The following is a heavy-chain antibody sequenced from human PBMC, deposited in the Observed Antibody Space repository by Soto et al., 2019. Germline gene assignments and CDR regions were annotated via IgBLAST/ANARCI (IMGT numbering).Heavy chain of an antibody. CDR1: GFTFSDYY. CDR3: ARSITDYYDSSGYYDDY. V-gene: IGHV3-11*03. CDR2: ISSSSSYT. J-gene: IGHJ4*02. D-gene: IGHD3-22*01. Sequence: PGGSLRLSCAASGFTFSDYYMSWIRQAPGKGLEWVSYISSSSSYTNYADSVKGRFTISRDNAKISLYLQMNSLRAEDTAVYYCARSITDYYDSSGYYDDYWGQGTLVTVSS.